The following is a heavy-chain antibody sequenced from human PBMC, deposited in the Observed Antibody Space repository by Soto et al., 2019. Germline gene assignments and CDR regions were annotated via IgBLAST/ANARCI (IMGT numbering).Heavy chain of an antibody. CDR2: IYYRGTT. CDR3: ARDLYVDSGSERGHYYYYGMDV. J-gene: IGHJ6*02. Sequence: SETLSLTCTVSGGSISSISYSWGWIRQPPGKGLEWIGSIYYRGTTYYNPSLKSRVTMSVDTSKNQFSLKLTSVTAADTAVYYCARDLYVDSGSERGHYYYYGMDVWGQGTTVTVSS. D-gene: IGHD1-26*01. CDR1: GGSISSISYS. V-gene: IGHV4-39*07.